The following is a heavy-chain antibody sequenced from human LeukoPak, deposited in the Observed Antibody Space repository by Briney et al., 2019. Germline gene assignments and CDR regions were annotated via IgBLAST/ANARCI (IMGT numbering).Heavy chain of an antibody. Sequence: PGGSLRLSCAASGFTFSSYWMHWVRQAPGKGLEWVSVIYSGGSTYYADSVKGRFTISRHNSKNTLYLQMNSLRAEDTAVYYCARMTANTAMVTSWGQGTLVTVSS. D-gene: IGHD5-18*01. CDR2: IYSGGST. J-gene: IGHJ4*02. V-gene: IGHV3-53*04. CDR3: ARMTANTAMVTS. CDR1: GFTFSSYW.